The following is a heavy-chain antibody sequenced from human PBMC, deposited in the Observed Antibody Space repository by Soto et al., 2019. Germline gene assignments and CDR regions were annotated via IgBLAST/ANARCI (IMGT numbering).Heavy chain of an antibody. V-gene: IGHV4-39*01. CDR3: ARPKYSASSALYDY. CDR1: GDSLGSSSYY. Sequence: SETLSLTCTVSGDSLGSSSYYWGWIRQPPGKGLEWIGSFYYSGITYYNPSLKSRVTISVDTSKNQLSLKLTSVTAADTAVYYCARPKYSASSALYDYWGQGTLVTVSS. J-gene: IGHJ4*02. CDR2: FYYSGIT. D-gene: IGHD6-6*01.